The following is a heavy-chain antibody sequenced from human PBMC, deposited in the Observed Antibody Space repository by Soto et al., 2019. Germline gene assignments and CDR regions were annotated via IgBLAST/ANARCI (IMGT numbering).Heavy chain of an antibody. Sequence: EVQLLESGGGLVQPGGSLRLSCAASGFTFSSYAMSWVRQAPGKGLEWVSAISGSGGSTYYADSVKGRFTISRDNSKKTLYLQMNSLRAEDTAVYYCAGAGAIRGFPYYYYYTDVWSKGTTVTVSS. CDR1: GFTFSSYA. D-gene: IGHD2-21*01. CDR2: ISGSGGST. V-gene: IGHV3-23*01. J-gene: IGHJ6*03. CDR3: AGAGAIRGFPYYYYYTDV.